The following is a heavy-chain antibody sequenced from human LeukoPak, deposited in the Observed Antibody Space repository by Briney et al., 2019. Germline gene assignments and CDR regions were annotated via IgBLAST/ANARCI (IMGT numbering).Heavy chain of an antibody. CDR3: ARADSSSWYWFDP. Sequence: ASVKVSCKASGYTFTSYDINWVRQATGQGLEWMGWMNPNSGNTGYAQKFQGRVTMTRNTSISTAYMELSSLRSEDTAVYYCARADSSSWYWFDPWGQGTLVTVSS. J-gene: IGHJ5*02. CDR1: GYTFTSYD. V-gene: IGHV1-8*01. D-gene: IGHD6-13*01. CDR2: MNPNSGNT.